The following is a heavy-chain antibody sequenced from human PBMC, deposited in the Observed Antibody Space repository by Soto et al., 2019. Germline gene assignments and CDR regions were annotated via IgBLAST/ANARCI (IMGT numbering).Heavy chain of an antibody. CDR1: GFTFSSYA. CDR3: AKDRPMYSSSPWYYYGMDV. V-gene: IGHV3-23*01. Sequence: GGALRLSCAASGFTFSSYAMSWVRPAPGEGVGGVSAISGSGGSTYYADSVRGRFTISRDNSKNTLYLQMNSLRAEDTAVYYCAKDRPMYSSSPWYYYGMDVWGQGTTVTVSS. J-gene: IGHJ6*02. CDR2: ISGSGGST. D-gene: IGHD6-6*01.